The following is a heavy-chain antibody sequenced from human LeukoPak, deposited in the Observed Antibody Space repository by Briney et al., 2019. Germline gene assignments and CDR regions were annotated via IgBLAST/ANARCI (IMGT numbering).Heavy chain of an antibody. D-gene: IGHD5-12*01. CDR3: AVKGYSGYDNSWFDS. J-gene: IGHJ5*01. CDR2: IYPGDSDT. Sequence: GESLKISCKGSGYSFTSYWIGWVRQMPGKGLEWMGNIYPGDSDTRYSPSFQGQVTISADKSISTAYLQWSSLKASDTAMYYCAVKGYSGYDNSWFDSWGQGTLVTVSS. CDR1: GYSFTSYW. V-gene: IGHV5-51*01.